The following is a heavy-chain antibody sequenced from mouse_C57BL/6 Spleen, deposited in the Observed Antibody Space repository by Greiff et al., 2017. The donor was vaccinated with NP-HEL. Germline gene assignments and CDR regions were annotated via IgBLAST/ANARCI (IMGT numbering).Heavy chain of an antibody. Sequence: EVKLLESGPGLVKPSQSLSLTCSVTGYSITSGYYWNWIRQFPGNKLEWMGYISYDGSNNYNPSLKNRISITRDTSKNQFFLKLNSVTTEDTATYYCATIYYGDWYFEVWGTGTTVTVSS. J-gene: IGHJ1*03. V-gene: IGHV3-6*01. CDR3: ATIYYGDWYFEV. D-gene: IGHD2-13*01. CDR1: GYSITSGYY. CDR2: ISYDGSN.